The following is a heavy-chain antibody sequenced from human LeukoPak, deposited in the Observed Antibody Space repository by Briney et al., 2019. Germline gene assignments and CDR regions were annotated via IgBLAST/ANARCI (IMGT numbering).Heavy chain of an antibody. CDR3: ARDSSTRKNWFDP. J-gene: IGHJ5*02. V-gene: IGHV4-34*01. CDR2: INRSGST. D-gene: IGHD6-13*01. CDR1: GGSFSGYY. Sequence: SETLSLTCAVYGGSFSGYYWSWIRQPPGKGLEWIGEINRSGSTNYNPSLKSRVTISVDTSKNQFSLKLSSVTAADTAVYYCARDSSTRKNWFDPWGQGTLVTVSS.